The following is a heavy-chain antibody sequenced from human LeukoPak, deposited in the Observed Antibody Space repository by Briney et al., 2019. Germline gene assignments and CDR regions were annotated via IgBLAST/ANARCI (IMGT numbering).Heavy chain of an antibody. D-gene: IGHD6-6*01. CDR1: GGSFSGYY. V-gene: IGHV4-34*01. Sequence: SETLSLTCAVSGGSFSGYYWSWICQPPGKGLEWIGEINHSGSTNDNPSLKSRVTISVDTSKKQFSLKLRSVTAADTAVYYCARGVHGYTTSSHWFDPWGQGTLVTVSS. CDR2: INHSGST. CDR3: ARGVHGYTTSSHWFDP. J-gene: IGHJ5*02.